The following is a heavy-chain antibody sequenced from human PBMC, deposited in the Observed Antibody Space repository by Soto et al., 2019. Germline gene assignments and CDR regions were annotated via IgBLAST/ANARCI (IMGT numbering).Heavy chain of an antibody. D-gene: IGHD3-22*01. V-gene: IGHV1-18*01. CDR3: ARGYPFNYDSSGYYFSDY. J-gene: IGHJ4*02. Sequence: QVQLVQSGAEVKKPGASVKVSCKASGYTFTSYGISWVRQAPGQGLEWMGWISAYDGNTNYAQKLQARVTMTTDKSTRTADMELRSLSSDDTAVYYCARGYPFNYDSSGYYFSDYWGKGTLVTVSS. CDR2: ISAYDGNT. CDR1: GYTFTSYG.